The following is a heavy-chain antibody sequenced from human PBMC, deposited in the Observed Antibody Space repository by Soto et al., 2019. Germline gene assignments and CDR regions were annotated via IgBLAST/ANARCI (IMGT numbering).Heavy chain of an antibody. CDR1: GGSITSANYY. CDR2: IYSSGTT. J-gene: IGHJ5*02. V-gene: IGHV4-31*03. D-gene: IGHD3-16*02. Sequence: QVQLQESGPGLVKPSQTLSLSCSISGGSITSANYYWTWIRLFPGKGLEWIGYIYSSGTTHYNPSLMRRATISLDTSNNQFSLEVKSATAADTAVYYCARMGLHLGELSRNWFDPWGQGSLVTVSS. CDR3: ARMGLHLGELSRNWFDP.